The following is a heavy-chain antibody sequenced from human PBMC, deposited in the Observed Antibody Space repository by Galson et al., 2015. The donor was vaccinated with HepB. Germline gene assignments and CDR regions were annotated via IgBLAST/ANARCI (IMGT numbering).Heavy chain of an antibody. V-gene: IGHV3-72*01. D-gene: IGHD1-26*01. CDR2: TRNRANSYTT. CDR3: ARALRYSGRSCDDY. CDR1: GFTFSDHY. J-gene: IGHJ4*02. Sequence: SLRLSCAASGFTFSDHYMDWVRQAPGKGLEWVGRTRNRANSYTTIYAASVKDRFTISRDDSKNSLYLQMNSLKPEDTAVYYCARALRYSGRSCDDYWGQGTLVTVSS.